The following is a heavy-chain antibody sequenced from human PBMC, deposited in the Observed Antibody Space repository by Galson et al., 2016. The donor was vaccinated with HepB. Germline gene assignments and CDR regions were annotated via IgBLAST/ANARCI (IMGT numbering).Heavy chain of an antibody. CDR2: IYSDGST. CDR1: GFTFGTQS. D-gene: IGHD1-1*01. CDR3: ARDSTAPFRAGY. Sequence: SLRLSCAASGFTFGTQSMNWVRQAPGKGLEWVSVIYSDGSTHYADSVKGRFSISRDNSKNTLYLQMNSLRGEDTAVYYCARDSTAPFRAGYWGQGTLVTVSS. V-gene: IGHV3-66*01. J-gene: IGHJ4*02.